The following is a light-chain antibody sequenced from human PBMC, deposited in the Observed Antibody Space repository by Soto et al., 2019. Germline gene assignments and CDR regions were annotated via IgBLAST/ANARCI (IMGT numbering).Light chain of an antibody. Sequence: DIQMTQSPSSLSASVGDRATITCQVSQGITNDLNWYQQKPGKAPKVLSYEASNLETGFLSRFSGSGSGTDFTFTISGLQPEDRATYVCQQHDNVPLTAGGATKVEIK. CDR1: QGITND. CDR3: QQHDNVPLT. CDR2: EAS. V-gene: IGKV1-33*01. J-gene: IGKJ4*01.